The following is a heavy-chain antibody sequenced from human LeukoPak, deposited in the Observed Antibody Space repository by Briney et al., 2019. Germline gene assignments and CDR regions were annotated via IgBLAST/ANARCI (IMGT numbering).Heavy chain of an antibody. J-gene: IGHJ4*02. CDR2: MNPNSGNT. V-gene: IGHV1-8*01. Sequence: GASVKVSCKASGGTFSSYAISWVRQATGQGLEWMGWMNPNSGNTGYAQKFQGRVTITRNTSISTAYMELSSLRSEDTAVYYCATELRWKDHWGQGTLVTVSS. CDR1: GGTFSSYA. D-gene: IGHD4-23*01. CDR3: ATELRWKDH.